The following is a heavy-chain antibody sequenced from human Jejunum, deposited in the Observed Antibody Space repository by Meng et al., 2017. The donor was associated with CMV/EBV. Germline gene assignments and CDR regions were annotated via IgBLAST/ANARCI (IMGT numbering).Heavy chain of an antibody. J-gene: IGHJ6*02. Sequence: AYYMSWIRQVQGKGLEWVSYISNVGSTIYYADSVKGRFTISRDNAKNSVYLQMNSLGAEDTAVYYCARSAGDVMVVLDYYYGMDVWGQGTTVTVSS. D-gene: IGHD3-16*02. CDR2: ISNVGSTI. CDR1: AYY. V-gene: IGHV3-11*01. CDR3: ARSAGDVMVVLDYYYGMDV.